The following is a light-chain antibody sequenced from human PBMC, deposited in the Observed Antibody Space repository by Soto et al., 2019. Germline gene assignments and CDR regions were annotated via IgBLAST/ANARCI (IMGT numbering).Light chain of an antibody. Sequence: VLTQSPGTLSLSPGEGATLSCRASQRVASDLAWYLQKPGQPPRLLIYDASIRATGIPDRISGSGSERDFTLTISRLEPEDAAVYYCQQYLNSPRTFGQGTKLEI. V-gene: IGKV3-20*01. J-gene: IGKJ1*01. CDR2: DAS. CDR1: QRVASD. CDR3: QQYLNSPRT.